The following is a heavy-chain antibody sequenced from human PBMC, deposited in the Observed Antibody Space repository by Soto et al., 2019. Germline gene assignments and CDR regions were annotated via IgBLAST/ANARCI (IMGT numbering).Heavy chain of an antibody. D-gene: IGHD1-26*01. CDR3: VRGASLNFDY. CDR1: GFTFNSYG. V-gene: IGHV3-30*03. Sequence: GGSLRLSCAASGFTFNSYGMHWVRQAPGKGLEWVVVISFDGRNTYYADSVKGRFTISRDNSKNTLYLQMTSLRAEDTAFYYCVRGASLNFDYWGQGTLVTVSS. J-gene: IGHJ4*02. CDR2: ISFDGRNT.